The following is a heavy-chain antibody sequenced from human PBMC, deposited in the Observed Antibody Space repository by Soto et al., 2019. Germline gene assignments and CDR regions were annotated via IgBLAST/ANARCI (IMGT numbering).Heavy chain of an antibody. D-gene: IGHD4-17*01. Sequence: PGESLKISCKGSGYIFTSYWIGWVPQMPWKGLEWMGIIYPGDSDTRYSPSFQGQVTISADKSISTAYLQWSSLKASDTAMYYCARHGAPFGVYGSAYYCYVMDFWGQGTTVPVS. J-gene: IGHJ6*02. CDR1: GYIFTSYW. CDR2: IYPGDSDT. V-gene: IGHV5-51*01. CDR3: ARHGAPFGVYGSAYYCYVMDF.